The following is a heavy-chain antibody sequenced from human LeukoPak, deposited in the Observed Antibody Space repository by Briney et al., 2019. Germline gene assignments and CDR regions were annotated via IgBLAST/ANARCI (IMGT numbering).Heavy chain of an antibody. D-gene: IGHD6-19*01. CDR1: GGSLSGYY. J-gene: IGHJ5*02. Sequence: SETLSLTCAVYGGSLSGYYWSWICQSPGKGLEWIGEINHSGNTNYNPSLKSRVTISVDRSKNQFSLKLSSVTAADTAVYYCARRGIAVAGRWFDPWGQGTLVTVSS. V-gene: IGHV4-34*01. CDR2: INHSGNT. CDR3: ARRGIAVAGRWFDP.